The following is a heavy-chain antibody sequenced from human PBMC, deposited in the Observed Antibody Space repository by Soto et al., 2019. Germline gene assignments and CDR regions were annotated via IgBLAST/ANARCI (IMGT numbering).Heavy chain of an antibody. J-gene: IGHJ2*01. D-gene: IGHD5-12*01. CDR3: ARDRDGYNYWYFDL. V-gene: IGHV1-69*01. CDR2: IIPIYGTA. Sequence: QVQLVQSGAEVKKPGSSVKVSCKVSGGTFSKYTIKWVRQAPGQGLEWMAGIIPIYGTANYAQKFQGRISVTMDESTTTAYMELRGLRSDDTAIYYCARDRDGYNYWYFDLWGRGSLITVSS. CDR1: GGTFSKYT.